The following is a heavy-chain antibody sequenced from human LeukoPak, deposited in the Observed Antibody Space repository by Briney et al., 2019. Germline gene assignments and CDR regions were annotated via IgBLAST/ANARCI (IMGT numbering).Heavy chain of an antibody. CDR1: GGSISSYY. CDR2: IYYSGST. Sequence: PSETLSLTCTVSGGSISSYYWSWIRQPPGKGLEWIGYIYYSGSTNYNPSLKSRVTISVDTSKNQFSLKLSSVTAADKAVYYCASSSGSYGIRSWFDHWGQGTLVTVSS. V-gene: IGHV4-59*01. D-gene: IGHD1-26*01. CDR3: ASSSGSYGIRSWFDH. J-gene: IGHJ5*02.